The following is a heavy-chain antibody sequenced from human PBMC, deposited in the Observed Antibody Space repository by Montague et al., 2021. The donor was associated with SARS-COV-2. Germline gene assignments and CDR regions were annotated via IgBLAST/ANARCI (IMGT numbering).Heavy chain of an antibody. V-gene: IGHV4-59*08. Sequence: SETLSLTCTVSGGSISNYYWSWIRQPPGKGLEWIGYIYYSGSTNYNPSLKSRVTISVDTSKNQFSLKLSSVTAADTAVYYCARTYYDILTGYYNRGAFDIWGQGTMVTVSS. CDR1: GGSISNYY. D-gene: IGHD3-9*01. J-gene: IGHJ3*02. CDR2: IYYSGST. CDR3: ARTYYDILTGYYNRGAFDI.